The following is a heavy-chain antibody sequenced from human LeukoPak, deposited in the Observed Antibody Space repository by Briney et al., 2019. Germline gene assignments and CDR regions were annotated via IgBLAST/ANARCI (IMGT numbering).Heavy chain of an antibody. CDR2: IYWDDDK. CDR1: GFSLPTSGVG. J-gene: IGHJ4*02. D-gene: IGHD3/OR15-3a*01. Sequence: SGPTLLNPTQTLTVTCTFSGFSLPTSGVGVAWIRQPPGKALEWLALIYWDDDKRYSPSLEDRLTITKDTSKNQVVLTMTNVDPVDTATYYCAHSLRPGYDIGPYYDFWSKYYAFDYWGQGTLVTVSS. CDR3: AHSLRPGYDIGPYYDFWSKYYAFDY. V-gene: IGHV2-5*02.